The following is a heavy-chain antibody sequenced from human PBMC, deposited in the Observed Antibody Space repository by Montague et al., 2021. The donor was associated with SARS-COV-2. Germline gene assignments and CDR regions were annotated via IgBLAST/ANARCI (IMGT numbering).Heavy chain of an antibody. CDR1: GGSISRYY. J-gene: IGHJ4*02. CDR3: ARSREGYSILTGYHYDFDY. D-gene: IGHD3-9*01. Sequence: SETLSLTCTVSGGSISRYYWNWIRQPPGKGLEWIAYIYYSGSTNYNPPLKSRVTISVDTSKNQFSLKLSSVTAADTAVYYCARSREGYSILTGYHYDFDYWGQGTLVTVSS. V-gene: IGHV4-59*01. CDR2: IYYSGST.